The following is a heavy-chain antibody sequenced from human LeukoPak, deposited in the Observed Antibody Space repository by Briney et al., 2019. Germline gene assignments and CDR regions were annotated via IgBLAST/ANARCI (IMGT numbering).Heavy chain of an antibody. CDR2: ISYDGSNK. CDR3: AKGSAPLWSGDYYFDY. CDR1: GFTFSSYG. V-gene: IGHV3-30*18. D-gene: IGHD3-10*01. J-gene: IGHJ4*02. Sequence: GGSLRLSCAASGFTFSSYGMHWVRQAPGKGLEWVAVISYDGSNKYYADSVKGRFTISRDNSKNTLYLQMNSLRAEDTSVYYCAKGSAPLWSGDYYFDYWGQGTLVTVSS.